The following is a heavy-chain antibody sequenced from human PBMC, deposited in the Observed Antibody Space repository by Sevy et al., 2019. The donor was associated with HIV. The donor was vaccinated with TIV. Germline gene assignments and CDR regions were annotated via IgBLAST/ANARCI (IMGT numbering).Heavy chain of an antibody. CDR2: FYNSGRT. CDR3: ARAHTSGWFHY. D-gene: IGHD6-19*01. Sequence: SETLSLTYTVSGSSISGFSWSWIRQPPGKGLEWIGYFYNSGRTNYNPSLKSRVTISVDTSKNQFSLKLNSVTAADTAVYYCARAHTSGWFHYWGQGTLVTVSS. V-gene: IGHV4-59*08. CDR1: GSSISGFS. J-gene: IGHJ4*02.